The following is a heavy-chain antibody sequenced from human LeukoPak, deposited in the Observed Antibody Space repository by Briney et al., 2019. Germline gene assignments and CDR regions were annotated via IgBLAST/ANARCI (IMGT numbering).Heavy chain of an antibody. CDR1: GYTFTSYG. V-gene: IGHV1-18*01. CDR3: ARDVDTSMAYYFDC. CDR2: ISAYNGNT. D-gene: IGHD5-18*01. Sequence: ASVKVSCKASGYTFTSYGISWVRQPPGQGLEWMGWISAYNGNTNYAQRVQGRVTMTTDTSTSTAYMELRSLRSDDTAVYYCARDVDTSMAYYFDCWGQGTLVTVSS. J-gene: IGHJ4*02.